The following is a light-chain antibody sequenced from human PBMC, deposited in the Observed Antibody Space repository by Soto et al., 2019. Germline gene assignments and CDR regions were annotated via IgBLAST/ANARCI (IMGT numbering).Light chain of an antibody. V-gene: IGKV3-20*01. CDR1: QSVSSSC. CDR2: GAS. J-gene: IGKJ1*01. CDR3: QQYGSSPWT. Sequence: EIVLTQSPGTLSLSPGERATLSCRARQSVSSSCLAWYQQKPGQAPRPLIYGASSRAIGIPDRFSGSGSGTDFTLTISRLDPEDFAVYYCQQYGSSPWTFGQGTKVEIK.